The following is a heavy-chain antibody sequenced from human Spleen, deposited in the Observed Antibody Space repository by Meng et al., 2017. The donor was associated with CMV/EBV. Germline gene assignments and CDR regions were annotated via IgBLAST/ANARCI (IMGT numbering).Heavy chain of an antibody. V-gene: IGHV4-4*02. CDR1: GASISSGNW. Sequence: QASGRVLVKPSATLSLTCVVSGASISSGNWWNWVRQPPGKGLEWIGDIYHSGSTNYNPSLKSRVTISVDKSKNQFSLKLSSVTAADTAMYYCARGPMIVVVITTYYLDYWGQGTLVTVSS. CDR2: IYHSGST. J-gene: IGHJ4*02. CDR3: ARGPMIVVVITTYYLDY. D-gene: IGHD3-22*01.